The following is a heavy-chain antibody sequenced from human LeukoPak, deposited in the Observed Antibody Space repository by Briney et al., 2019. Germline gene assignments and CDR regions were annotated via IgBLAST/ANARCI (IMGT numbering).Heavy chain of an antibody. D-gene: IGHD5-18*01. CDR2: IIPIFGTA. CDR1: GGTFSSYG. Sequence: SVKVSCKASGGTFSSYGISWVRQAPGQGLEWMGGIIPIFGTANYAQKFQGRVTITTDESTSTAYMELSSLRSEDTAVYYCARAIQLWSSYYYYYMDVWGKGTTVTVSS. CDR3: ARAIQLWSSYYYYYMDV. J-gene: IGHJ6*03. V-gene: IGHV1-69*05.